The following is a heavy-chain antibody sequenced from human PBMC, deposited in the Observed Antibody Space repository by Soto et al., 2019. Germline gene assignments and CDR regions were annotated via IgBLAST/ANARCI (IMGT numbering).Heavy chain of an antibody. CDR2: TYYSENI. J-gene: IGHJ5*02. CDR3: ARQMRGPIPHFGWLSPVTS. D-gene: IGHD3-9*01. V-gene: IGHV4-39*01. CDR1: GGSISSRSYC. Sequence: PSETLSLTCAVSGGSISSRSYCWGWIRQPPGKGLEWIGSTYYSENIFYNPSLKSRVTISVDTSNNQFSLKLNSVTAADTAVYYCARQMRGPIPHFGWLSPVTSWGQGILVTLSS.